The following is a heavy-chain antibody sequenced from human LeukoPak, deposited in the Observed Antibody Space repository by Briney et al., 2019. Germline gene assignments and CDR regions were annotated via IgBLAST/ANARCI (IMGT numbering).Heavy chain of an antibody. CDR3: ARRYSNYGADYYYYYMDV. CDR1: GGSFSGYY. D-gene: IGHD4-11*01. CDR2: INHSGST. Sequence: SETLSLTCAVYGGSFSGYYWSWIRQPPGKGLEWIGEINHSGSTNYKPSLKSRVTISVDTSKNQFSLKLSSVTAADTAVYYCARRYSNYGADYYYYYMDVWGKGTTVTVSS. V-gene: IGHV4-34*01. J-gene: IGHJ6*03.